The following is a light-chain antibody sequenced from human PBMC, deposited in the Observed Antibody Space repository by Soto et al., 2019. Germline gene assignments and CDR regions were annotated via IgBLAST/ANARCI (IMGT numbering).Light chain of an antibody. J-gene: IGKJ4*01. V-gene: IGKV1-5*03. CDR1: QSISDW. CDR3: QQYTGYST. Sequence: DIQMTQSPSTLSASVGDRVTITCRASQSISDWLAWYQQKPGKAPKLLIYRASNLQGGVPSRFSGSGSGTEFTLTISSMQPDDFVTYYCQQYTGYSTFGGGTKVEIK. CDR2: RAS.